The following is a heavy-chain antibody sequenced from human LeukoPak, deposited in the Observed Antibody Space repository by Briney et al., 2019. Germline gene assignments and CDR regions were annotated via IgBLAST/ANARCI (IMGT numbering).Heavy chain of an antibody. Sequence: PSETLSLTCIVSGGSISSSSYYWGWIRQPPGKGLEWIGSIYYSGNTYYNPSLMSRVTISVDTSKNQFSLNLSSVTAADTAVYYCARAPHFFDISGSRYYFDYWGQGTLVTVSS. D-gene: IGHD3-22*01. J-gene: IGHJ4*02. CDR2: IYYSGNT. V-gene: IGHV4-39*07. CDR1: GGSISSSSYY. CDR3: ARAPHFFDISGSRYYFDY.